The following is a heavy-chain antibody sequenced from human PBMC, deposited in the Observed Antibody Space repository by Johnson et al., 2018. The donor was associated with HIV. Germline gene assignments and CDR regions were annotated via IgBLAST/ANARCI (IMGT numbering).Heavy chain of an antibody. V-gene: IGHV3-30-3*01. Sequence: HVQLVESGGGVVQPGRSLRLSCAASGFTFNSYTMHWVRQAPGKGLEWVAVVSYDGSNKYYADSVKGRFTISRDNSKNTLYLQMNSLRAEDTAVYYCARDEERYHAFDIWGQGTMVTVSS. D-gene: IGHD2-2*01. CDR1: GFTFNSYT. J-gene: IGHJ3*02. CDR3: ARDEERYHAFDI. CDR2: VSYDGSNK.